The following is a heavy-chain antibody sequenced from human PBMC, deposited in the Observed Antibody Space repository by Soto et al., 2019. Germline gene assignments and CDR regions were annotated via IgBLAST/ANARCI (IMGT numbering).Heavy chain of an antibody. CDR2: ISYDGSNK. D-gene: IGHD6-13*01. J-gene: IGHJ6*02. Sequence: GGSLRLSCAASGFTFSSYGMHWVRQAPGKGLEWVAVISYDGSNKYYADSVKGRFTISRDNSKNTLYLQMNSLRAEDTAVYYCAKDGGLAAADFYYYYGMDVWGQGTTVTVSS. CDR1: GFTFSSYG. CDR3: AKDGGLAAADFYYYYGMDV. V-gene: IGHV3-30*18.